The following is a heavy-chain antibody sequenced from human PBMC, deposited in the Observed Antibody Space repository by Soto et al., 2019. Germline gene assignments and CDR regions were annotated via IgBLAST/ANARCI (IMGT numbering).Heavy chain of an antibody. D-gene: IGHD3-10*01. CDR3: ARDPRITMVRGEQILGYYYYGMDV. V-gene: IGHV1-69*06. CDR1: GGTFSSYA. J-gene: IGHJ6*02. Sequence: QVQLVQSGAEVKKPGSSVKVSCKASGGTFSSYAISWVRQAPGQGLEWMGGIIPIFGTANYAQKFQGRVTITADKATSTAYMELSSLRSEDTAVYYCARDPRITMVRGEQILGYYYYGMDVWGQGTTVTVSS. CDR2: IIPIFGTA.